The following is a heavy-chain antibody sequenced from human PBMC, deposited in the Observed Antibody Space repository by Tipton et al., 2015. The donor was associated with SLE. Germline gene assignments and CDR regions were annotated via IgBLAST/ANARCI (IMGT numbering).Heavy chain of an antibody. CDR2: IFYTGSV. J-gene: IGHJ5*02. CDR1: GGSISNSY. D-gene: IGHD3-3*01. V-gene: IGHV4-59*08. Sequence: TLSLTCTVSGGSISNSYWTWIRQPPGKGLEWIGSIFYTGSVHDNPSLTSRVTMSLDTSKNQFSLKLSSVTAADTAVYYCARHPDFWSGQRWFDPSGQGTLVTVSS. CDR3: ARHPDFWSGQRWFDP.